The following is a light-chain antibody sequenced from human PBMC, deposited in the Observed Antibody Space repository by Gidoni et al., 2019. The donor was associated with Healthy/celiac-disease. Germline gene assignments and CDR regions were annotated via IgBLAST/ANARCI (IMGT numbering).Light chain of an antibody. CDR3: SSYTSSSNVV. Sequence: QSALTQPASVSGSPGPSITISCTGTSSDVGGYNYVSWYQQHPGKAPKLMIYDVSTRPSGVSNRFSGSKSGNTASLTISGLQAEDEADYYCSSYTSSSNVVFGGGTQLTV. CDR2: DVS. J-gene: IGLJ2*01. CDR1: SSDVGGYNY. V-gene: IGLV2-14*01.